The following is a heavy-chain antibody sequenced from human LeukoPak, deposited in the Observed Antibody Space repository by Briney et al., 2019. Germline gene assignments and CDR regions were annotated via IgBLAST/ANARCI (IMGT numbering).Heavy chain of an antibody. CDR2: ISTTSSNI. Sequence: GGSLRLSCAASGFTFTTYNMNWVRQAPGKGLEWVSYISTTSSNIYYADSVEGRFTISRDNAKNLLYLQMDSLRDEDTAVYYCARLRGGYFEYWGQGTLVTVSS. J-gene: IGHJ4*02. CDR1: GFTFTTYN. D-gene: IGHD3-3*01. V-gene: IGHV3-48*02. CDR3: ARLRGGYFEY.